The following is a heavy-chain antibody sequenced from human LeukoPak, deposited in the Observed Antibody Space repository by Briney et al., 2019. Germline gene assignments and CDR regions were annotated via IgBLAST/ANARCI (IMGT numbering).Heavy chain of an antibody. CDR2: INHSGST. V-gene: IGHV4-34*01. CDR3: AGAGSSGWVDY. CDR1: GGSFSGYY. D-gene: IGHD3-22*01. J-gene: IGHJ4*02. Sequence: SETLSLTCAVYGGSFSGYYWSWIRQPPGKGLEWIGEINHSGSTNYNPSLKSRVTISVDTSKNQFSLKLSSVTAADTAVYYCAGAGSSGWVDYWGQGTLVTVSS.